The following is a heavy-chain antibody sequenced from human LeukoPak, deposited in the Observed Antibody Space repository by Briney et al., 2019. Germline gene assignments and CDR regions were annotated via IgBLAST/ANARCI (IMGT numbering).Heavy chain of an antibody. D-gene: IGHD1-26*01. J-gene: IGHJ4*02. V-gene: IGHV4-59*01. Sequence: PSETLSLTCTVSGGSISSYYWSWIRQPPGKGLEWIGYIYYSGSTNYNPSLKSRVTISVDTSKNQFSLKLSSVTAADTAVYYCARNSGSYYDLNYWGQGTLVTVSS. CDR3: ARNSGSYYDLNY. CDR2: IYYSGST. CDR1: GGSISSYY.